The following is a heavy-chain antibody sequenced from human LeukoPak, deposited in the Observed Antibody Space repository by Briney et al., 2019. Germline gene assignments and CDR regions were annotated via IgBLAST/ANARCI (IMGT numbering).Heavy chain of an antibody. CDR2: IDYSGST. CDR3: ARHYSGSYIGVDY. D-gene: IGHD1-26*01. J-gene: IGHJ4*02. V-gene: IGHV4-39*01. Sequence: PSETLSLTCSVSGGSISGSSYYWGWIRQPPGKGLEWIGSIDYSGSTYYNPSLKSRVTISADTSKNQFSLKLSSVTAADTAVYYCARHYSGSYIGVDYWGQGTLVTVSS. CDR1: GGSISGSSYY.